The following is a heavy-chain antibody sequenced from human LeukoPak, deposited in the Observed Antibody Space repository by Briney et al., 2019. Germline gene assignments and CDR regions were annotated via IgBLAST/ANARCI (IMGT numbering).Heavy chain of an antibody. D-gene: IGHD2-15*01. CDR2: IKQDGSEK. CDR3: ARDMVD. J-gene: IGHJ4*02. CDR1: GLIFSNYG. V-gene: IGHV3-7*01. Sequence: GGSLRLSCAASGLIFSNYGMHWVRQAPGKGLEWVANIKQDGSEKYYVDSVKGRFTISRDNAKNSLYLQMNSLRAEDTAVYYCARDMVDWGQGTLVTVSS.